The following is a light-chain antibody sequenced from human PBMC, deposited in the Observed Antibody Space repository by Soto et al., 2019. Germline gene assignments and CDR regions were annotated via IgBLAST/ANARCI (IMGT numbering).Light chain of an antibody. CDR1: ISDVGGYNY. CDR3: SSYTTSNTRQIV. Sequence: QSALPQPASVSGSPGQAITISCTGTISDVGGYNYVSWYQHHPGKAPKLIIYDVTNRPSGVSNPFSGSKSGNTASLTISGLQPEDEADYYCSSYTTSNTRQIVFGTGTKLTVL. J-gene: IGLJ1*01. V-gene: IGLV2-14*03. CDR2: DVT.